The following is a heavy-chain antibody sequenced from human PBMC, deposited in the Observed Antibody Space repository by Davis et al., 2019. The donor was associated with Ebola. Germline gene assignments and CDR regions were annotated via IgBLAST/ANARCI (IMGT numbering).Heavy chain of an antibody. J-gene: IGHJ4*02. CDR2: VNPSGST. CDR1: GGSFSDYY. Sequence: PSETLSLTCAVYGGSFSDYYWSWIRQPPGKGLEWIGEVNPSGSTNCNSSLESRVTISLDTSKNQFSLKLTSLTAADTAVYYCARGRYLGYWGQGTLVTVSS. CDR3: ARGRYLGY. V-gene: IGHV4-34*01.